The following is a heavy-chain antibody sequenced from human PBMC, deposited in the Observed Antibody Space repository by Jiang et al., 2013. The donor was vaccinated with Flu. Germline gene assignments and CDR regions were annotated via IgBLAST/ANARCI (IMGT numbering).Heavy chain of an antibody. J-gene: IGHJ4*02. D-gene: IGHD3-22*01. CDR1: GFTFSSYG. CDR3: AKASSDYYDSSGYYTFDY. Sequence: SGFTFSSYGMHWVRQAPGKGLEWVAVISYDGSNKYYADSVKGRFTISRDNSKNTLYLQMNSLRAEDTAVYYCAKASSDYYDSSGYYTFDYWGQGTLVTVSS. V-gene: IGHV3-30*18. CDR2: ISYDGSNK.